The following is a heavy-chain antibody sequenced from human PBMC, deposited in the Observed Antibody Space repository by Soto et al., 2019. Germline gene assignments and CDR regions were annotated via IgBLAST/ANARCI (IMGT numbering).Heavy chain of an antibody. CDR2: INQGGGEK. J-gene: IGHJ4*02. CDR3: ARDATYCLDC. V-gene: IGHV3-7*03. D-gene: IGHD2-15*01. Sequence: SLRLSCAASGFTFSGYWMAWVRQAPGKGLEWVANINQGGGEKYHVDSVKGRFTISRDNAENSLYLQMNSLRAEDTAVYYRARDATYCLDCWGRGTLVTVSS. CDR1: GFTFSGYW.